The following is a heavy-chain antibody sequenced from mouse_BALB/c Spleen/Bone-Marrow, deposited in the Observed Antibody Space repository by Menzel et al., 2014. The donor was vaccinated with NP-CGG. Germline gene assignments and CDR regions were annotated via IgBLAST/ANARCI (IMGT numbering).Heavy chain of an antibody. CDR2: ISYSGST. CDR3: ARSSSYDYDVGFAY. CDR1: GYSITRDYA. Sequence: VQLQQSGPGLVKPSQSLSLPCIATGYSITRDYAWNWIRQFPGNKLEWMGYISYSGSTTYNPSLESRISITRDTSKNQFFLQLNSVTTEDTATYYCARSSSYDYDVGFAYWGQGTLVTVSA. V-gene: IGHV3-2*02. J-gene: IGHJ3*01. D-gene: IGHD2-4*01.